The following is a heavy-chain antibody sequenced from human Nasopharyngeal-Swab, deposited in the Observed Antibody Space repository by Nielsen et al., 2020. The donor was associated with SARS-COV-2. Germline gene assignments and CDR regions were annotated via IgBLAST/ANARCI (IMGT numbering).Heavy chain of an antibody. D-gene: IGHD5-18*01. CDR3: ARAETGYSYGYPFDY. Sequence: GESLKISCAASGFTFSSYWMSWVRQAPGKGLEWVANIKQDGNEKYYVDSVKGRFTISRDNSKNTLYLQMNSLRAEDTAVYYCARAETGYSYGYPFDYWGQGTLVTVSS. V-gene: IGHV3-7*01. CDR2: IKQDGNEK. J-gene: IGHJ4*02. CDR1: GFTFSSYW.